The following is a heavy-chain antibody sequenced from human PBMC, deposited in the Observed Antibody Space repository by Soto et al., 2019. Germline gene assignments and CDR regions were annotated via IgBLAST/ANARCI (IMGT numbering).Heavy chain of an antibody. CDR3: AREAHSGYDYPLYYYYYGMDV. CDR1: GYTFTSYA. V-gene: IGHV1-3*01. CDR2: INAGNGNT. Sequence: GASVKVSCKASGYTFTSYAMHWVRQAPGQRLEWMGWINAGNGNTKYSQKFQGRVTITRDTSASTAYMELSSLRSEDTAVYYCAREAHSGYDYPLYYYYYGMDVWGQGTTVTVSS. D-gene: IGHD5-12*01. J-gene: IGHJ6*02.